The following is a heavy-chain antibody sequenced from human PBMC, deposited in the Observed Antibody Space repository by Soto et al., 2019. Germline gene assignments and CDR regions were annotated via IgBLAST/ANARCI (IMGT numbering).Heavy chain of an antibody. D-gene: IGHD5-12*01. CDR3: ARRIYVDIVATTTFDY. V-gene: IGHV3-23*01. CDR1: GFTFSNYA. Sequence: EVQLLESGGGLVQPGGSLRLSCAASGFTFSNYAVTWVRRAPGKGLEWVSDISGSGGSRYYADSVKGRFTITRDNSKSTLYLQMNSLRAEDTAVYYCARRIYVDIVATTTFDYWGQGTLVTVSS. CDR2: ISGSGGSR. J-gene: IGHJ4*02.